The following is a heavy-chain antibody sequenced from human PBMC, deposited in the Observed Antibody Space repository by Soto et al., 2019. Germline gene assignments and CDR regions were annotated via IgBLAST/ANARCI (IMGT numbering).Heavy chain of an antibody. CDR2: ISGDGKNT. D-gene: IGHD2-2*01. Sequence: PGGSLRLSCAASGFTFSTYAMNWVRQAPGKGLEWVSGISGDGKNTHYADSVKGRFTVSRDNAKNSLYLQMNSLRAEDTAVYYCARDPNIVLVPAALRSYYYYYGMDVWGQGTTVTVSS. CDR1: GFTFSTYA. J-gene: IGHJ6*02. CDR3: ARDPNIVLVPAALRSYYYYYGMDV. V-gene: IGHV3-21*01.